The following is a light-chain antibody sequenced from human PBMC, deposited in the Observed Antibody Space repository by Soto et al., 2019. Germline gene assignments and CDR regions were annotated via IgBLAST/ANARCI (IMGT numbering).Light chain of an antibody. Sequence: EIVLTQSPGTLSLSPGERATLSCRASQSVSDNHLAWYHQKPGQPPRLLIYGASNRATGIPDRFSGRGSGTDFTLNISRLEPDDFATYFCHHYDRSPIFTFGPGTKVDI. CDR2: GAS. V-gene: IGKV3-20*01. CDR1: QSVSDNH. CDR3: HHYDRSPIFT. J-gene: IGKJ3*01.